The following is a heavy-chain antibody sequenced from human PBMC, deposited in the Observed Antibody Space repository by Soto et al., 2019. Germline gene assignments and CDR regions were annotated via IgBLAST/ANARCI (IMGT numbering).Heavy chain of an antibody. CDR2: IYPGDSDT. CDR3: VRSSLRYFDYLRFPNGFDP. Sequence: PGESLKISCKSSGYSFTHYWIGWVRQMPGKGLGWMGIIYPGDSDTRYSPSFQGQVTISADKSSSTAYLQWSSLQASDTAMYYCVRSSLRYFDYLRFPNGFDPWGQGTLVTVSS. CDR1: GYSFTHYW. J-gene: IGHJ5*02. V-gene: IGHV5-51*01. D-gene: IGHD3-9*01.